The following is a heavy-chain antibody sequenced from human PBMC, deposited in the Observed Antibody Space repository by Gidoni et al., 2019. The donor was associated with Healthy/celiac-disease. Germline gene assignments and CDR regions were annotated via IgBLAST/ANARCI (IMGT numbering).Heavy chain of an antibody. D-gene: IGHD3-16*01. CDR2: IYYSGST. CDR1: GGSISSSSYY. CDR3: ARIYDLAAFDI. Sequence: QLQLQESGPGLVKPSETLSLTCTVSGGSISSSSYYWGWIRQPPGKGLEWIGSIYYSGSTYYNTSLKSRVTISVDTSKNQFSLKLSSVTAADTAVYYCARIYDLAAFDIWGQGTMVTVSS. V-gene: IGHV4-39*01. J-gene: IGHJ3*02.